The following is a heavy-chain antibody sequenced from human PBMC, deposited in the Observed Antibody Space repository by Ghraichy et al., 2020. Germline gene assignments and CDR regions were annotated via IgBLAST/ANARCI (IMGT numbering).Heavy chain of an antibody. J-gene: IGHJ4*02. CDR3: ARDISSSAADY. CDR1: GFTFSSFW. V-gene: IGHV3-7*03. Sequence: GGSLRLSCAASGFTFSSFWMMWVRQAPGKGLEWVAHIKQDGSEKYYVDSVKGRFTISRDNAKNSLYLQMNNLRAEDTAVYYCARDISSSAADYWGQGTLVTVSS. D-gene: IGHD6-6*01. CDR2: IKQDGSEK.